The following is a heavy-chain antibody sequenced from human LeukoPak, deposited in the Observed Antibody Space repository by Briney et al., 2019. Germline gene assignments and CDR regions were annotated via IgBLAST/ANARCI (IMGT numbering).Heavy chain of an antibody. J-gene: IGHJ6*03. V-gene: IGHV4-59*01. D-gene: IGHD6-13*01. CDR2: IYYSGST. CDR3: ARAIAAAGTYYYYYMDV. CDR1: GGSISSYY. Sequence: SETLSLTCTVSGGSISSYYWSWIRQPPGKGLEWIGYIYYSGSTTYNPSLKSRVTISVDTSKNQFSLKLSSVTAADTAVYYCARAIAAAGTYYYYYMDVWGKGTTVTVSS.